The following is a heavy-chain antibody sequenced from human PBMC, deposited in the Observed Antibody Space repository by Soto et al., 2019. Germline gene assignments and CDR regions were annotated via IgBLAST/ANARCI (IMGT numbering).Heavy chain of an antibody. CDR3: ARDPSGSGRYFDY. D-gene: IGHD3-10*01. J-gene: IGHJ4*02. V-gene: IGHV4-31*03. CDR1: GGSISSGGYY. CDR2: IYYSGST. Sequence: QVQLQESGPGPVKPSQTLSLTCTVSGGSISSGGYYWSWIRQHPGKGLEWIGYIYYSGSTYYNPSHKSRVTISVDTSKTQFSLKLSSVTAADTAVYYCARDPSGSGRYFDYWGQGTLVTVSS.